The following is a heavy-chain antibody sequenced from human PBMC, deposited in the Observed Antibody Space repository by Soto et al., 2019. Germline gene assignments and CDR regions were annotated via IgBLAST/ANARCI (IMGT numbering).Heavy chain of an antibody. CDR1: GGSISSSSYY. J-gene: IGHJ4*02. V-gene: IGHV4-39*01. Sequence: SETLSLTCPVSGGSISSSSYYWGWIRQPPGKGLEWIGSIYYSGSTYYNPSLKSRVTISVDTSKNQFSLKLSSVTAADTAVYYCARRSRDCSGGSCYPFFDYWGQGTLVTVSS. CDR2: IYYSGST. D-gene: IGHD2-15*01. CDR3: ARRSRDCSGGSCYPFFDY.